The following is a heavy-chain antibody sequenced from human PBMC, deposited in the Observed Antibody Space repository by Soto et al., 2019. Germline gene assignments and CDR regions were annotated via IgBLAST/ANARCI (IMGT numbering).Heavy chain of an antibody. CDR3: ARGEQYSGRIFDY. CDR2: TYYRSKWYN. V-gene: IGHV6-1*01. J-gene: IGHJ4*02. D-gene: IGHD1-26*01. CDR1: GDSVSSNSAA. Sequence: QTLSLTCGISGDSVSSNSAAWNWLRQSPSRGLEWLGRTYYRSKWYNDYAGSVESRITINPDTSKNHFSLQLNFVTPEDTAVYFCARGEQYSGRIFDYWGQGTLVTVSS.